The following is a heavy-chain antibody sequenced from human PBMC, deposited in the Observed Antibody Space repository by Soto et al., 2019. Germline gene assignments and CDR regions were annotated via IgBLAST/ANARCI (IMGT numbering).Heavy chain of an antibody. CDR2: IYYSGST. V-gene: IGHV4-39*01. Sequence: QLQLQELGPGLVKPSETLSLTCTVSGGSISSSSYYWGWIRQPPGKGLEWIGSIYYSGSTYYNPSLKSRVTIAVDTSKKQLSLQLSSVTAADTGVYYCASLPDFYSRSWYGELGYYYYGMDVWGQGTTVTVSS. CDR3: ASLPDFYSRSWYGELGYYYYGMDV. J-gene: IGHJ6*02. D-gene: IGHD6-13*01. CDR1: GGSISSSSYY.